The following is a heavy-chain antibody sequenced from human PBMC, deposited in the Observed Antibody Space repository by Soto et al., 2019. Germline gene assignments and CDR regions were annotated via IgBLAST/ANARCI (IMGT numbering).Heavy chain of an antibody. V-gene: IGHV3-30*18. CDR3: PKEQTPRYYDSSAYPGPFDY. CDR1: GFTFSTYG. J-gene: IGHJ4*02. D-gene: IGHD3-22*01. Sequence: GGSLRLSCAASGFTFSTYGMHWVRQAPGKXLEWVAIISYDGSNQYYTDSVKGRFTISRDNSKNTLYLQMNSLRAEDTAVYYCPKEQTPRYYDSSAYPGPFDYWGQGTLVTVSS. CDR2: ISYDGSNQ.